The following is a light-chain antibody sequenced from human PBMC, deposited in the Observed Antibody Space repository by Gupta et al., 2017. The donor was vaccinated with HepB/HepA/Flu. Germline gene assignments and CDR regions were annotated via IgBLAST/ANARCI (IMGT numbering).Light chain of an antibody. Sequence: QSVLTQPASVSGSPGQSITISCPGTSNDVGGYDYVSWYQQHPGRAPQLILYDVSTRPSGSANRFSASKAGNTASLTISGRQAEDEADYYCNAYKFNNTYVFGFGTKVTVL. V-gene: IGLV2-14*03. CDR2: DVS. CDR3: NAYKFNNTYV. CDR1: SNDVGGYDY. J-gene: IGLJ1*01.